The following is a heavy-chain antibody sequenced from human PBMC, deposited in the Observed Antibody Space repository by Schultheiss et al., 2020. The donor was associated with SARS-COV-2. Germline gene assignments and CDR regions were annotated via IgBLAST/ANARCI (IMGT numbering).Heavy chain of an antibody. Sequence: KISCKASGGTFSSYAISWVRQAPGQGLEWMGGIIPIFGTANYAQKFQGRVTITADESTSTAYMELSSLRSDDTAVYYCARETSSSWHWNYYYGMDVWGQGTTVTVSS. CDR2: IIPIFGTA. CDR1: GGTFSSYA. V-gene: IGHV1-69*01. CDR3: ARETSSSWHWNYYYGMDV. D-gene: IGHD6-13*01. J-gene: IGHJ6*02.